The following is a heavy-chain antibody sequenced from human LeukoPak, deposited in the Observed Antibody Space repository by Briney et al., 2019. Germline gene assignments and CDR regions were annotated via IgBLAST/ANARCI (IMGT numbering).Heavy chain of an antibody. V-gene: IGHV3-23*01. CDR2: ISSSGDYT. CDR3: AKLGANIVVVPAAFSYFPY. CDR1: GFTFSSSA. Sequence: GGSLRLSCAASGFTFSSSAMSWVRQAPGKGLEWVSVISSSGDYTFYADSVKGRFTISRDNSKDTVFLQMNSLRADDTAIYHCAKLGANIVVVPAAFSYFPYWAKGTMVTV. J-gene: IGHJ4*02. D-gene: IGHD2-2*01.